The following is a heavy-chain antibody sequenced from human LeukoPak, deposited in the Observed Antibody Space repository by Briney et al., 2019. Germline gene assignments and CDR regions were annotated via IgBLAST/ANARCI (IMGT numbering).Heavy chain of an antibody. J-gene: IGHJ4*02. CDR2: ISSSGNYI. Sequence: GGSLRLSCAASGFTFNKYSMNWVRQAPGKGLEWLSSISSSGNYIYYAESVKGRFTISRDNAKNSVYLQMNSLRVEDTAVFHCAREGTYSNGPDYWGQGTLVTVSS. V-gene: IGHV3-21*01. CDR3: AREGTYSNGPDY. D-gene: IGHD3-22*01. CDR1: GFTFNKYS.